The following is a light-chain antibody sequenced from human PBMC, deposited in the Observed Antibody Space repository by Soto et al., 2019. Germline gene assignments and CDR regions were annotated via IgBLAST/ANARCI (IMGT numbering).Light chain of an antibody. CDR1: QSVSSS. CDR2: GAS. Sequence: EIVMTQSPATLSVSPGETATLSCRASQSVSSSLVWYQQKPGQAPRLLIYGASTRATGIPARFSGSGSGTEFTLTISSLQSEDFAVYYCQQQDNWPPVTFGGGTKVEIK. V-gene: IGKV3-15*01. CDR3: QQQDNWPPVT. J-gene: IGKJ4*01.